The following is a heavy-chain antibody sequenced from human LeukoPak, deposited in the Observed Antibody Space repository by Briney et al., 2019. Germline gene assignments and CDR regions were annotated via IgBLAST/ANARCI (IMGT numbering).Heavy chain of an antibody. CDR3: ARVRWLQPDH. CDR1: GGSISIYY. Sequence: SETLFLTCTVSGGSISIYYWSWIRQPQGKGLEWIGCIHYTGTTNYNPSLKSRVTISVDTSKNQFSLRLSSVTAADTAVYYCARVRWLQPDHWGQGTLVTVSS. J-gene: IGHJ4*02. V-gene: IGHV4-59*01. CDR2: IHYTGTT. D-gene: IGHD5-24*01.